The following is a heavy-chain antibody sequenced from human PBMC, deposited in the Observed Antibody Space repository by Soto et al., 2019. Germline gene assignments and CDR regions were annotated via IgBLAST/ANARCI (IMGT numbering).Heavy chain of an antibody. J-gene: IGHJ6*02. V-gene: IGHV3-23*01. CDR1: GFTFSSDA. D-gene: IGHD3-10*01. CDR3: ARGDRGGSGSPASYYYSGLDV. Sequence: DVQLLESGGHLVQPGGSLRLSCAASGFTFSSDAMSWVRQAPGKGLEWVSSVSAGGDMTYYSDSVKGRFTISRDNSNNALFLQLNSLRIADTALYYCARGDRGGSGSPASYYYSGLDVWGQGTTVTVS. CDR2: VSAGGDMT.